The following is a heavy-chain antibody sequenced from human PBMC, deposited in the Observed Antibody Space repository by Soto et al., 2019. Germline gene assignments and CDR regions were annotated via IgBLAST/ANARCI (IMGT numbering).Heavy chain of an antibody. D-gene: IGHD6-19*01. CDR2: IYWADDK. CDR3: AHIVVAGLGYYFDY. J-gene: IGHJ4*02. Sequence: QITLKESGPTLVKPTQTLTLTCTVSGCSLSSTRMAVGWIRQPPGTALEWLALIYWADDKRYSPFLKSRLTITKDTSKIQVVLTMSTMDPVDTARYYCAHIVVAGLGYYFDYWGQGTLVTVSS. V-gene: IGHV2-5*02. CDR1: GCSLSSTRMA.